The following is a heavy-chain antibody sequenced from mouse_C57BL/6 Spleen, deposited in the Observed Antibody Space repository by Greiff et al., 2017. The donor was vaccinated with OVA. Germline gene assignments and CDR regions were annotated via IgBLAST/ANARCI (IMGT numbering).Heavy chain of an antibody. CDR1: GYTFTSYW. V-gene: IGHV1-7*01. D-gene: IGHD1-1*01. J-gene: IGHJ4*01. CDR3: ASVLRGYAMDD. CDR2: INPSSGYT. Sequence: VQLQQSGAELAKPGASVKLSCKASGYTFTSYWMHWVKQRPGQGLEWIGYINPSSGYTKYNQKFKDKATLTADKSSSTAYMQLSSLTSEDSAVYYCASVLRGYAMDDWGQGTSVTVSS.